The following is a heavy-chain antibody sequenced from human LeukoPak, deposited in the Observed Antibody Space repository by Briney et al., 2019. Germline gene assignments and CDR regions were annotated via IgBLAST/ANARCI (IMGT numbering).Heavy chain of an antibody. J-gene: IGHJ5*02. Sequence: ASVKVSCKASGYTFTSYGISWVRQAPGQGLEWMGWISAYNGNTNYAKKLQGRVTMTTDTSTSTAYMELRSLRSDDTAVYYCARNSPAGDSSGPYRFDPWGQGTLVTVSS. V-gene: IGHV1-18*01. D-gene: IGHD3-22*01. CDR2: ISAYNGNT. CDR3: ARNSPAGDSSGPYRFDP. CDR1: GYTFTSYG.